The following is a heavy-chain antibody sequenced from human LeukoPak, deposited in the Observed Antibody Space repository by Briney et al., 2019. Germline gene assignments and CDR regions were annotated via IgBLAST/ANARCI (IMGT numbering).Heavy chain of an antibody. Sequence: SETLSLTCAVSGGSFSSYYWCWLRQPPGKGLEWIGEINHSGSTNYNPSLKSRVTISVDTSKNQFSLKLSSVTAADTAVYYCASYFPGYWGQGTLVTVSS. CDR2: INHSGST. V-gene: IGHV4-34*01. CDR3: ASYFPGY. J-gene: IGHJ4*02. CDR1: GGSFSSYY. D-gene: IGHD3-10*01.